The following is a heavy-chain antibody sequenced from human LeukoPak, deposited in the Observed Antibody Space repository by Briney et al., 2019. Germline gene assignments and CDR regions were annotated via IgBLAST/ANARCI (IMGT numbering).Heavy chain of an antibody. CDR3: ARDAGTTGNDAFDI. D-gene: IGHD1-1*01. CDR2: IGTAGDT. CDR1: GFTFSSYD. V-gene: IGHV3-13*01. Sequence: GGSLRLSCAASGFTFSSYDMHWVRQATGKGLEWVSAIGTAGDTYYPGSVKGRFTISRENAKNSLYLQMNSLRAGDTAVYYCARDAGTTGNDAFDIWGQGTMVTVSS. J-gene: IGHJ3*02.